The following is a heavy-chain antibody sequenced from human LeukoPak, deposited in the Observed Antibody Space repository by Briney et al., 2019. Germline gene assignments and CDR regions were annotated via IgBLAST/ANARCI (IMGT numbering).Heavy chain of an antibody. D-gene: IGHD3-9*01. J-gene: IGHJ4*02. CDR3: ARDKAGYYYFDY. CDR2: IIPIFGTA. V-gene: IGHV1-69*01. CDR1: GGTFISYA. Sequence: ASVKVSCKASGGTFISYAISWVRQAPGQGLEWMGGIIPIFGTANYAQKFQGRVTITADESTSTAYMELSSLRSEDTAVYYCARDKAGYYYFDYWGQGTLVTVSS.